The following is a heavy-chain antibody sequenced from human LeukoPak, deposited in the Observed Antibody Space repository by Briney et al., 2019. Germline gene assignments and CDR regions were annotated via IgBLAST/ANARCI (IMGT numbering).Heavy chain of an antibody. J-gene: IGHJ4*02. Sequence: ASVKVSCKASGYTFTGYHMHWVRQAPGQGLEWMGWINPNSGGTNYAQRFQGRVTMTRDTSISTAYMELSRLRSDNTAVYYCATDYGDYESAYWGQGTLVTVSS. D-gene: IGHD4-17*01. V-gene: IGHV1-2*02. CDR1: GYTFTGYH. CDR2: INPNSGGT. CDR3: ATDYGDYESAY.